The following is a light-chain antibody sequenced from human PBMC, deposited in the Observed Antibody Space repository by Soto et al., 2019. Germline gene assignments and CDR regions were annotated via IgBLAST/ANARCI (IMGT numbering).Light chain of an antibody. Sequence: EIVLTQSPATLYLSPGEGATLSCRASQRVNSSYLAWYQQKPGQAPRLLISGASDRATGVPARVSGSGYGTDFTLTISRLEPEDFAVYYCQQYVNSPLTFGQGTKLQIK. J-gene: IGKJ2*01. CDR2: GAS. CDR3: QQYVNSPLT. CDR1: QRVNSSY. V-gene: IGKV3-20*01.